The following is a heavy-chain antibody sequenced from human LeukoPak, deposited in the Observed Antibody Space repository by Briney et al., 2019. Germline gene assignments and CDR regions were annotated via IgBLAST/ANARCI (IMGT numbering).Heavy chain of an antibody. D-gene: IGHD1-26*01. CDR1: GYTLTHYQ. CDR2: INPNAGTT. Sequence: ASVKVSCKASGYTLTHYQMHWVRQAPRQGLEWMGVINPNAGTTTYAQNFQGRVTVTGDTSTSTVYMELSNLRSEDTAVYYCARDDSSYSGSYYGYWGQGTLVTVSS. CDR3: ARDDSSYSGSYYGY. V-gene: IGHV1-46*01. J-gene: IGHJ4*02.